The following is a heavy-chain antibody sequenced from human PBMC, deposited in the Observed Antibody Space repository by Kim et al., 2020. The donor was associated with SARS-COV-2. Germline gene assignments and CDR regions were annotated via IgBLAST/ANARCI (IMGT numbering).Heavy chain of an antibody. V-gene: IGHV3-23*01. Sequence: GGSLRLSCAASGFTFSSYAMSWVRQAPGKGLEWVSGISGSGGSKNYADSVKGRFTISRDNAKNTLYLQMNSLRAEDTAAFYCAKGQGSSTSCDRVDYWG. J-gene: IGHJ4*01. CDR1: GFTFSSYA. CDR3: AKGQGSSTSCDRVDY. CDR2: ISGSGGSK. D-gene: IGHD2-2*01.